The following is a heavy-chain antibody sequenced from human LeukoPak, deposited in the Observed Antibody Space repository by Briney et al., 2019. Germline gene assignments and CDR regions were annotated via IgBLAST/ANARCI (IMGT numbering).Heavy chain of an antibody. D-gene: IGHD5-12*01. CDR3: ARGKRESGCDIYHFDY. CDR1: GGTFISYA. Sequence: VASVKVSCKASGGTFISYAISWVRQAPGQGLEWMGRIIPIFGSASYARKFQDRVTIITDESTSTVHMELGSLRSEDTAVYYCARGKRESGCDIYHFDYWGQGTLVTVSS. J-gene: IGHJ4*02. CDR2: IIPIFGSA. V-gene: IGHV1-69*05.